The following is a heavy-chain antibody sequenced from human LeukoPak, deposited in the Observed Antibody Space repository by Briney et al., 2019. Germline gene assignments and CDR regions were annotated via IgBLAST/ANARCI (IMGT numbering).Heavy chain of an antibody. Sequence: GGSLRLSCAASGFTFSSYGMNWVRQAPGKGLEWVSDISSSGSTMYYADSVKGRFTISRDSARNSLFLQMNSLRAEDTAVYYCARDRYCSGGSCYSFSFDYWGQGTLVTVSS. CDR2: ISSSGSTM. V-gene: IGHV3-48*03. D-gene: IGHD2-15*01. J-gene: IGHJ4*02. CDR1: GFTFSSYG. CDR3: ARDRYCSGGSCYSFSFDY.